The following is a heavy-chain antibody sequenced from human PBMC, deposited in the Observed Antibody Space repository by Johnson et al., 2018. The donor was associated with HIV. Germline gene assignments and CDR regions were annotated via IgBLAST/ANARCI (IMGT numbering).Heavy chain of an antibody. V-gene: IGHV3-30-3*01. CDR1: GFTFSSYA. CDR2: ISYDGSNK. J-gene: IGHJ3*02. CDR3: ARGGGQWLGPWVLGAFDI. Sequence: QVQLVESGGGVVQPGRSLRLSCATSGFTFSSYAMHWVRQAPGKGLEWVALISYDGSNKYYADSVKGRFTISRDNSKNTLYVQMNSLRAEDTALYYCARGGGQWLGPWVLGAFDIWGQGTMVTVSS. D-gene: IGHD6-19*01.